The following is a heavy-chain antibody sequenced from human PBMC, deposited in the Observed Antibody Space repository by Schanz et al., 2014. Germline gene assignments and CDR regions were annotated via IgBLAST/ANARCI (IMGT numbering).Heavy chain of an antibody. CDR2: INTGVNT. D-gene: IGHD6-13*01. V-gene: IGHV3-NL1*01. CDR3: ARGLIAAAGGAFDY. J-gene: IGHJ4*02. Sequence: QVHLLESGGGLVEPGGSLRLSCATSGFIFRSFGIHWVRQAPGKGLEWVSAINTGVNTYYADSVRGRFTMSRDNSKNTLYLQMNSLRAGDAAVYYCARGLIAAAGGAFDYWGQGTLVAVSA. CDR1: GFIFRSFG.